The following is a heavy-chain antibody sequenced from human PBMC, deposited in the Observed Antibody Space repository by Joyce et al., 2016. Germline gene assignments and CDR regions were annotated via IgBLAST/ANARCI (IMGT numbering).Heavy chain of an antibody. CDR1: GFIFRNYW. CDR3: VRAQVLADDVFNI. D-gene: IGHD2/OR15-2a*01. CDR2: IDNDGSIT. Sequence: QLVDSGGGLVQPGGSLRLSCAASGFIFRNYWMHWVRQAPGKGLMWVSRIDNDGSITNDADSVKGRFTISRDNDKNTLYLEMNNLRVEDTAVYFCVRAQVLADDVFNIWGQGTKVTVSS. V-gene: IGHV3-74*01. J-gene: IGHJ3*02.